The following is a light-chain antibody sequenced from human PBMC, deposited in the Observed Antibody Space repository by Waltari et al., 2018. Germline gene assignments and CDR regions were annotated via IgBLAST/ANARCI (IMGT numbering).Light chain of an antibody. J-gene: IGKJ1*01. CDR3: QQSYTTPRT. CDR1: QSIGTY. CDR2: AAS. V-gene: IGKV1-39*01. Sequence: DIQMTQSPSSLSASVGDRVTITCRASQSIGTYLNWYQHKPGRAPELLIYAASTLQGGFPSRFSGSRSETHFTLAISSLQREDFATYYCQQSYTTPRTFGQGTKVEIK.